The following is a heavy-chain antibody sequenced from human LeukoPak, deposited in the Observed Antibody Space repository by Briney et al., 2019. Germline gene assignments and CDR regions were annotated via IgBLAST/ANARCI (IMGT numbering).Heavy chain of an antibody. Sequence: GASVKVSCKASGGTFSSYAISWVRQAPGQGLEWMGGIIPIFGIANYAQKFQGRVTITADESTSTAYMELSSLRSEDTAVYYCARDQYYYDSSGYYYGRGGYFDYWGQGTLVTVSS. CDR1: GGTFSSYA. CDR2: IIPIFGIA. J-gene: IGHJ4*02. V-gene: IGHV1-69*13. CDR3: ARDQYYYDSSGYYYGRGGYFDY. D-gene: IGHD3-22*01.